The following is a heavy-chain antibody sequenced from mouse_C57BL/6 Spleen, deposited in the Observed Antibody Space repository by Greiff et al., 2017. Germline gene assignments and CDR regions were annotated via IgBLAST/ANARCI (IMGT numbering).Heavy chain of an antibody. CDR1: GYTFTSYT. D-gene: IGHD2-4*01. V-gene: IGHV1-4*01. CDR2: INPSSGYT. CDR3: ARGDYDALDY. J-gene: IGHJ2*01. Sequence: GASVKMSCKASGYTFTSYTMHWVKQRPGQGLEWIGYINPSSGYTKYNQKFKDKATLTADKSSSTAYMQLSSLTSEDSAVYYCARGDYDALDYWGQGTTLTVSS.